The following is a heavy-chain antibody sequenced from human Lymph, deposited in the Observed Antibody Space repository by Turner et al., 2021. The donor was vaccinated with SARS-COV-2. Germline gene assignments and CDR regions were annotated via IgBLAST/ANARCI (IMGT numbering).Heavy chain of an antibody. Sequence: QVQLVPSGAEVKKPGASVKVPCKASGYTFTGYYMHWVRQAPGQGLEWMGWINPNSGGTNYPQKFQGRVTMTRDTSISRAYMELSRLRSDDTAVYYCARSRDLQSMIRGVDPFDYWGQGTLVTVSS. V-gene: IGHV1-2*02. CDR2: INPNSGGT. CDR1: GYTFTGYY. J-gene: IGHJ4*02. D-gene: IGHD3-10*01. CDR3: ARSRDLQSMIRGVDPFDY.